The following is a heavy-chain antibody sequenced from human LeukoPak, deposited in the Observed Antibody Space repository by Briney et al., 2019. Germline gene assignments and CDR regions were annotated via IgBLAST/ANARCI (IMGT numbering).Heavy chain of an antibody. CDR2: INAGNGNT. CDR3: ARGSSMVRGVIMDV. J-gene: IGHJ6*02. D-gene: IGHD3-10*01. V-gene: IGHV1-3*01. CDR1: GYTFTSYA. Sequence: ASVKVSCKASGYTFTSYAMHWVRQAPGQRLEWMGWINAGNGNTKYSQKFQGRVTITRDTSASTAYMELSSLRSEDTAVYYCARGSSMVRGVIMDVWGQGTTVTVSS.